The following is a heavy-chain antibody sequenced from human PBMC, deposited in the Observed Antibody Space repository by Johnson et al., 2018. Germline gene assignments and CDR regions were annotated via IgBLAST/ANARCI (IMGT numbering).Heavy chain of an antibody. CDR2: IRSKVYGETT. D-gene: IGHD2-2*01. J-gene: IGHJ6*02. Sequence: EVQLVESGGGLVKPGRSLRLSCTASGFSFGDYAMTWFRQAPGKGLEWVGFIRSKVYGETTDYAASVQGRFTMSRDDSKTTAYLQMNSLKTEDTGVYYCTRVFIVVLPAHYYGMDVWGQGTTVTVSS. CDR3: TRVFIVVLPAHYYGMDV. V-gene: IGHV3-49*05. CDR1: GFSFGDYA.